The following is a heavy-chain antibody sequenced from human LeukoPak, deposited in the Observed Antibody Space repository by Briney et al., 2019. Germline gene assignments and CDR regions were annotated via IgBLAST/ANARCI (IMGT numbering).Heavy chain of an antibody. J-gene: IGHJ4*02. D-gene: IGHD5-24*01. CDR2: IIPIFGTA. Sequence: GASVTVSCKASGGTFSSYAISWVRQAPGQGLEWMGGIIPIFGTANYAQKFQGRVTITADESTSTAYMELSSLRSEDTAVYYCAREGNVEMATTLDYWGQGTLVTVSS. CDR3: AREGNVEMATTLDY. CDR1: GGTFSSYA. V-gene: IGHV1-69*01.